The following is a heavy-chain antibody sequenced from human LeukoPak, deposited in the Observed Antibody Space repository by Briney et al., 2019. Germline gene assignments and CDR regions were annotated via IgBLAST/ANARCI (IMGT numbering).Heavy chain of an antibody. J-gene: IGHJ4*02. D-gene: IGHD3-3*01. Sequence: GGSLRLSCAASGFTFSNAWMSWVRQAPGKGLEWVGRIKSKTDGRTTDYAAPVKRRFTISRDDSKNTLYLQMNSLKTEDTAVYYCTTGPYEWSRYYWGQGTLVTVSS. CDR3: TTGPYEWSRYY. V-gene: IGHV3-15*01. CDR2: IKSKTDGRTT. CDR1: GFTFSNAW.